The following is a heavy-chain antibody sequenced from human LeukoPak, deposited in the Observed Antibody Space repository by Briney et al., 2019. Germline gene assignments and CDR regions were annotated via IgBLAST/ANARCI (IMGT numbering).Heavy chain of an antibody. CDR3: ARQPSSWYGDAFDI. V-gene: IGHV5-51*01. J-gene: IGHJ3*02. CDR2: IYPGDSDS. D-gene: IGHD6-13*01. Sequence: GESLKISCKGSGYNFTSYWIGWVRQMPGKGLEWMGIIYPGDSDSILSPSLQGQVTISADNSISTAYLQWSSLKASDTAMYYCARQPSSWYGDAFDIWGQGTMVTVSS. CDR1: GYNFTSYW.